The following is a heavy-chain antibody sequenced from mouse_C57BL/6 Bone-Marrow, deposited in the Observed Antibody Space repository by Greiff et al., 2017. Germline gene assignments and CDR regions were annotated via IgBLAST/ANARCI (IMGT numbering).Heavy chain of an antibody. J-gene: IGHJ2*01. CDR3: ARGSHFDD. CDR2: IYPGDGDT. Sequence: VQLQQSGAELVKPGASVKISCQASGYAFSSYWMNWVKQRPGKGLEWIGQIYPGDGDTNYHGKFKGKATLTADNSSSTSYMQLSSLTSEDSAVYFCARGSHFDDWGQGTTLTVSS. V-gene: IGHV1-80*01. CDR1: GYAFSSYW.